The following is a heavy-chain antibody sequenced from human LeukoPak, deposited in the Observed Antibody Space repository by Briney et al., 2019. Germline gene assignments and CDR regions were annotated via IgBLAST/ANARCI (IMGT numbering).Heavy chain of an antibody. CDR2: IHYSGNT. Sequence: PSETLSLTCTVSDGSISSSSYYWGWIRQPPGKGLEWIGYIHYSGNTYYNPSLKSRVSISVDTSKNQFSLKVNSVTAADTAMYFCARVNFSWSSMAFDIWGQGTMVTVSS. J-gene: IGHJ3*02. CDR1: DGSISSSSYY. V-gene: IGHV4-30-4*08. D-gene: IGHD6-13*01. CDR3: ARVNFSWSSMAFDI.